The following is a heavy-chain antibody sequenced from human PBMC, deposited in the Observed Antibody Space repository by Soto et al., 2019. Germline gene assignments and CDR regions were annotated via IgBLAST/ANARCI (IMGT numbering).Heavy chain of an antibody. CDR3: ARDLIAVAGKQYYYGTDV. J-gene: IGHJ6*02. V-gene: IGHV3-30-3*01. D-gene: IGHD6-19*01. CDR2: ISYDGSNK. Sequence: QVQLVESGGGVVQPGRSLRLSCAASGFTFSSYAMHWVRQAPGKGLEWLAVISYDGSNKYYADSVKGRFTISRDNSKNTLYLLMSSLSAEDPAVYYCARDLIAVAGKQYYYGTDVWGQGTTVTVSS. CDR1: GFTFSSYA.